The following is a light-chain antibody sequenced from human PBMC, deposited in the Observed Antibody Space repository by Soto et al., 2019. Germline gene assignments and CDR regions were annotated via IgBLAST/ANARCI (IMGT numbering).Light chain of an antibody. J-gene: IGKJ5*01. Sequence: DIQMTQSPSSLSASVGDRVTITCRASQGISTSLNWYQQKPGKAPKLLIYAASSLQSGVPSRFSGSGSGTEFTLTISSLQPDDFATYYCQQYNSYPYTFGQGTRLEIK. CDR3: QQYNSYPYT. CDR1: QGISTS. V-gene: IGKV1-16*01. CDR2: AAS.